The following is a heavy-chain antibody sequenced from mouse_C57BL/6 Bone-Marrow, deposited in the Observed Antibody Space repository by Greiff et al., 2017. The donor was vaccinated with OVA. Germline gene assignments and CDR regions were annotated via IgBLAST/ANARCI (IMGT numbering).Heavy chain of an antibody. Sequence: DVMLVESGGGLVKPGGSLKLSCAASGFTFSSYAMSWVRQTPEKRLEWVATISDGGSYTYYPDNVKGRFTISRDNAKNNLSLQMSHLKSADTAMXYCARALRCYGSRPWYLDVWGTGTTVTVSS. V-gene: IGHV5-4*03. CDR1: GFTFSSYA. CDR2: ISDGGSYT. CDR3: ARALRCYGSRPWYLDV. J-gene: IGHJ1*03. D-gene: IGHD1-1*01.